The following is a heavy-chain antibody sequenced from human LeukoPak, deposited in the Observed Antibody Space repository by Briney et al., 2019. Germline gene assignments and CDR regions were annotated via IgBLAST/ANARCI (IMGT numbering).Heavy chain of an antibody. D-gene: IGHD6-6*01. CDR3: ARAGAARSEYYYYYMDV. CDR1: GGTFSSYA. J-gene: IGHJ6*03. V-gene: IGHV1-69*05. CDR2: IIPIFGTA. Sequence: GAPVKVSCKASGGTFSSYAISWVRQAPGQGLEWMGGIIPIFGTANYAQKFQGRVTITTDESTSTAYMELSSLRSEDTAEYYCARAGAARSEYYYYYMDVWGKGTTVTVSS.